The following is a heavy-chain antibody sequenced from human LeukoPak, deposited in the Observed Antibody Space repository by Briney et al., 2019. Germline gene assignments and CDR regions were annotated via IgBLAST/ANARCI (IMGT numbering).Heavy chain of an antibody. V-gene: IGHV4-4*07. CDR3: ARTTYYYDSSGYYFLFDY. D-gene: IGHD3-22*01. Sequence: SETLSLTCTVSGGSISNYYWSWIRQPAGKGLEWIGRIYTSGSTNYNPSLKSRVTISVDTSKNQFSLKLSSVTAADTAVYYCARTTYYYDSSGYYFLFDYWGQGTLVTVSS. CDR1: GGSISNYY. J-gene: IGHJ4*02. CDR2: IYTSGST.